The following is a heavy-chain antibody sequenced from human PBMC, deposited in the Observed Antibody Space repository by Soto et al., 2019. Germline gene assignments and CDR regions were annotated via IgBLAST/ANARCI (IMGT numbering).Heavy chain of an antibody. CDR2: IYKSATT. Sequence: SETLSLTCSVSGDSISNLDYFWAWIRQPPGQALEYIGYIYKSATTYYNPSFESRVAISVYTSKSQFSLNVTSVTAADTAVYFCARGRYCLTGICFPNWFDSWGQGALITVS. V-gene: IGHV4-30-4*01. CDR1: GDSISNLDYF. J-gene: IGHJ5*01. CDR3: ARGRYCLTGICFPNWFDS. D-gene: IGHD7-27*01.